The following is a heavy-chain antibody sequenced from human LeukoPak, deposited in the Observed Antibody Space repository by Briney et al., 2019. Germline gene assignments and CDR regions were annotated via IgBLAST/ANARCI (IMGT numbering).Heavy chain of an antibody. J-gene: IGHJ6*02. CDR2: IIPILGIA. D-gene: IGHD3-16*01. CDR1: GGTFSSYA. V-gene: IGHV1-69*04. Sequence: ASVKVSCKASGGTFSSYAISWVRQAPGQGLEWMGRIIPILGIANYAQKFQGRVTITADKSTSTAYMELSSLRSEDTAVYYCASRKAGGYGMDVWGQGTTVTVSS. CDR3: ASRKAGGYGMDV.